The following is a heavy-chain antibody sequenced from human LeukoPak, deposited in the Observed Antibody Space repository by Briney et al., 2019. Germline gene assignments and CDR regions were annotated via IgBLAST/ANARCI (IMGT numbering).Heavy chain of an antibody. CDR1: GFTFSSYA. D-gene: IGHD1-26*01. CDR3: AKAIVGAAFDY. CDR2: ISYDGSNK. V-gene: IGHV3-30*04. J-gene: IGHJ4*02. Sequence: AGRSLRLSCAASGFTFSSYAMHWVRQAPGKGLEWVAVISYDGSNKYYADSVKGRFTISRDNSKNTLYLQMNSLRAEDTAVYYCAKAIVGAAFDYWGQGTLVTVSS.